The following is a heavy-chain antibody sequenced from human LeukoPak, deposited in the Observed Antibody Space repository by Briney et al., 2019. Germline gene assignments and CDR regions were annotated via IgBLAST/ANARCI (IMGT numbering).Heavy chain of an antibody. D-gene: IGHD3-9*01. CDR3: ARDVDWLYYFDC. V-gene: IGHV3-48*01. Sequence: GGSLRLSCAASGFTFSSYSMNWVRQAPGKGLEWVSYISSSSSTIYYADSVKGRFTISRDNSKNTLHVQMNSLRTEDTAVYHCARDVDWLYYFDCWGQGTLVTVSS. CDR1: GFTFSSYS. CDR2: ISSSSSTI. J-gene: IGHJ4*02.